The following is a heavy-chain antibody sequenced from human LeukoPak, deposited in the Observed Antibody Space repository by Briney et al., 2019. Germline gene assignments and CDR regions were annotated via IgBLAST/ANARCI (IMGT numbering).Heavy chain of an antibody. Sequence: ASVKVSCKASGYTFTGYYMHWVRQAPGQGLEWMGWINPNSGGTNYAQKFQGRVTITRNTSISTAYMELSSLRSEDTAVYYCARWAGKDIVVVPAAEDAFDIWGQGTMVTVSS. CDR1: GYTFTGYY. J-gene: IGHJ3*02. CDR3: ARWAGKDIVVVPAAEDAFDI. V-gene: IGHV1-2*02. CDR2: INPNSGGT. D-gene: IGHD2-2*01.